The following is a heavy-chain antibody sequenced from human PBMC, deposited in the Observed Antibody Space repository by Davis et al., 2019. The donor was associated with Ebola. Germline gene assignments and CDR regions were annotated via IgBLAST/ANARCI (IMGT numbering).Heavy chain of an antibody. D-gene: IGHD6-19*01. Sequence: ASVKVSCKASGFTLTKYAIHWVRQAPGQRLEWMGWVHGGNGNTKYSQRFQGRVTITTDTSASTVYLDLTSLRSEDTAVFYCARDSSGWYYFDYWGQGTLVTVSS. CDR3: ARDSSGWYYFDY. CDR1: GFTLTKYA. J-gene: IGHJ4*02. V-gene: IGHV1-3*01. CDR2: VHGGNGNT.